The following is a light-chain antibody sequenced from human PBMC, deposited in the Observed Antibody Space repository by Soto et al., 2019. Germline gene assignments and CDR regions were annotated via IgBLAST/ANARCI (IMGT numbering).Light chain of an antibody. J-gene: IGKJ4*01. V-gene: IGKV3-20*01. CDR2: GAS. CDR3: QQYGSSTGLT. Sequence: EIVLTQSPGTLSLSPGERATLSCRASQSVSSSYLAWYQQKPGQAPRLLIYGASSRATGIPDRFSGSGSGTDFTLTISRLDPEDFAVYYCQQYGSSTGLTFRGGTKVDIK. CDR1: QSVSSSY.